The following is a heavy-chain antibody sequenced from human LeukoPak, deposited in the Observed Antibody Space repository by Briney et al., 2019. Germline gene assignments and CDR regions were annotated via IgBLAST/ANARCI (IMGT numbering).Heavy chain of an antibody. V-gene: IGHV4-34*01. D-gene: IGHD3-16*02. J-gene: IGHJ5*02. Sequence: SETLSLTCAVYGGSFSGYYWSWIRQPPGKGLEWIGGINHSGSTNYNPSLKSRVTISVDTSKNQFSLKLSSVTAADTAVYYCARAEYYDYVWGSYPIWFDPWGQGTLVTVSS. CDR1: GGSFSGYY. CDR2: INHSGST. CDR3: ARAEYYDYVWGSYPIWFDP.